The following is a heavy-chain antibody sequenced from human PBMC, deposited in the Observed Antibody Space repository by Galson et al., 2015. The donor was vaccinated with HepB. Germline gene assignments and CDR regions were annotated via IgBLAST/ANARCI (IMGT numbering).Heavy chain of an antibody. J-gene: IGHJ4*02. Sequence: SLRLSCAASGFTFGNYAMSWVRQAPGKGLECVSAISGSGINTYYADSVKGRFTISRDNSKNTLYLQMNSLSAEDTAVYYCAKAASTKYSGYAFDYWGQGTLVTVSS. D-gene: IGHD5-12*01. CDR2: ISGSGINT. V-gene: IGHV3-23*01. CDR3: AKAASTKYSGYAFDY. CDR1: GFTFGNYA.